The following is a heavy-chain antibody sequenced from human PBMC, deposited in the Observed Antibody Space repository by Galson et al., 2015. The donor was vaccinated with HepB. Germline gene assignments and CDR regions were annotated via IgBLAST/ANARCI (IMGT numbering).Heavy chain of an antibody. CDR3: ARGIVVVPAAIPLYYYYYGMDV. Sequence: SVKVSCKASGYTFTGYYMHWVRQAPGQGLEWMGWINPNSGGTNYAQKFQGRVTMTRDTSISTAYMELSRLRSDDTAVYYCARGIVVVPAAIPLYYYYYGMDVWGQGTTVTVSS. CDR2: INPNSGGT. D-gene: IGHD2-2*02. J-gene: IGHJ6*02. CDR1: GYTFTGYY. V-gene: IGHV1-2*02.